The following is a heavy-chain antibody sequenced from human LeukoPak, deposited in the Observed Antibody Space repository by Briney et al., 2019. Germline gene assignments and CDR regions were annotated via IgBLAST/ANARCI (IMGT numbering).Heavy chain of an antibody. V-gene: IGHV4-31*03. D-gene: IGHD4-17*01. J-gene: IGHJ4*02. CDR1: GGSISSGGYC. Sequence: KSSQTLSLTCTVSGGSISSGGYCWSWVRQHPEKGLEWIGYIYYSGTAYYNPSLKSRVTMSVDTSKNQFSLKLDSVTAADTAVYYCARFSNDHGVKFDYWGQGTLVTVSS. CDR2: IYYSGTA. CDR3: ARFSNDHGVKFDY.